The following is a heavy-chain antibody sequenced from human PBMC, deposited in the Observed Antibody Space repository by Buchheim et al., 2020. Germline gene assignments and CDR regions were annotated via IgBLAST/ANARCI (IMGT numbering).Heavy chain of an antibody. V-gene: IGHV3-15*01. CDR3: TTEPRY. D-gene: IGHD3-9*01. CDR1: GFTFSTYW. J-gene: IGHJ4*02. CDR2: VKSTSAGGTI. Sequence: EVQLVESGGGLVQPGGSLRLSCAASGFTFSTYWMHWVRQAPGKGLEWIARVKSTSAGGTIDYVTSVKGRFVISRDDSKNMLYLQMNSLKNEDTAVYYCTTEPRYWGQGTL.